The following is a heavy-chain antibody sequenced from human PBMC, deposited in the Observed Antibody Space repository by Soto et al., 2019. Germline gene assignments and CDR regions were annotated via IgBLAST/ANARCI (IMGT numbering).Heavy chain of an antibody. CDR2: ISGSGGST. CDR1: GFTFSSYA. J-gene: IGHJ6*03. CDR3: AKMGEGGYDLPLYMDV. V-gene: IGHV3-23*01. Sequence: GGSLRLSCAASGFTFSSYAMSWVRQAPGKGLEWVSAISGSGGSTYYADSVKGRFTISRDNSKNTLYLQMNSLRAEDTAVYYCAKMGEGGYDLPLYMDVWGKGTTVTVSS. D-gene: IGHD5-12*01.